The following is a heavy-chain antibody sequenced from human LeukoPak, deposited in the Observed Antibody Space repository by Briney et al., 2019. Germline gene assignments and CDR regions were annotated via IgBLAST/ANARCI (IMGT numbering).Heavy chain of an antibody. D-gene: IGHD2-15*01. Sequence: SETVSLTCAVSGFSISSGYYWGWIRQPPGKGLEWIGSIYQSGSTYYNPSLKSRVTISVDTSKNQFSLKLRSVTAADTAAYYCASHCSGGSCYEGYNWFDPRGQGTLVTVSS. CDR3: ASHCSGGSCYEGYNWFDP. CDR2: IYQSGST. J-gene: IGHJ5*02. CDR1: GFSISSGYY. V-gene: IGHV4-38-2*01.